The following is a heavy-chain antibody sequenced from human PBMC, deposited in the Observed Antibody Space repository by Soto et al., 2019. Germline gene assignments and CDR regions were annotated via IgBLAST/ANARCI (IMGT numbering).Heavy chain of an antibody. CDR2: TSHSRGT. CDR1: GGSFSGYY. CDR3: ARAGAGGWRPGKRYYFYNGLDV. Sequence: SETLSLTCAVYGGSFSGYYGTWIRQPPGKGLEWIGETSHSRGTNYNPSLKSRVSMSVDGSKNQFSLKLTSVTAADTAVYYCARAGAGGWRPGKRYYFYNGLDVWGQGTTVTVSS. D-gene: IGHD3-16*01. J-gene: IGHJ6*02. V-gene: IGHV4-34*01.